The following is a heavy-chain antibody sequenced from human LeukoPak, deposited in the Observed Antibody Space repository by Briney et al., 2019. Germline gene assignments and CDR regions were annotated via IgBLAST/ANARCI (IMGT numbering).Heavy chain of an antibody. CDR3: ARVGLLQTPDP. D-gene: IGHD2-15*01. J-gene: IGHJ5*02. CDR1: GYSISSGYY. Sequence: ETLSLTCTVSGYSISSGYYWGWIRQPPGKGLEWIGSIYHSGSTYYNPSLKSRVTISVDTSKNQFSLKLSSVTAADTAVYYCARVGLLQTPDPWGQGTLVTVSS. V-gene: IGHV4-38-2*02. CDR2: IYHSGST.